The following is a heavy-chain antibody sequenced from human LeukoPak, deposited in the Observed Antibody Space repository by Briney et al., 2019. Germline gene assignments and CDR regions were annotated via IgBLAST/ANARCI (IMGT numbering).Heavy chain of an antibody. CDR2: IYSGGST. D-gene: IGHD3-22*01. CDR1: GFTVSSNY. V-gene: IGHV3-66*01. CDR3: ARGRHYYDSSGYSF. J-gene: IGHJ4*02. Sequence: GGSLRLSCAASGFTVSSNYMSWVRQAPGKGLEWVSVIYSGGSTYYADSVKGRFTISRDNSKNTLYLQMNSLRAEDTAVYYCARGRHYYDSSGYSFWGQGTLVTVSS.